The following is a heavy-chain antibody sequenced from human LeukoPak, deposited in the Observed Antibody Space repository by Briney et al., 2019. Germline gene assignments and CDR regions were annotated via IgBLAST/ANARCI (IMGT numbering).Heavy chain of an antibody. CDR2: IIPILGIA. Sequence: ASVKVSCKASGGTFSSYTISWVRQAPGQGLEWMGRIIPILGIANYAQKFQGRVTITADKSTSTAYMELSSLRSEDTAVYYCASPPPTPGNDVPYYFDYWGQGTLVTVSS. D-gene: IGHD1-1*01. V-gene: IGHV1-69*02. CDR1: GGTFSSYT. CDR3: ASPPPTPGNDVPYYFDY. J-gene: IGHJ4*02.